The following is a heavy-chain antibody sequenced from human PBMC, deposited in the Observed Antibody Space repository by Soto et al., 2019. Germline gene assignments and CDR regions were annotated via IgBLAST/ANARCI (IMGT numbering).Heavy chain of an antibody. CDR1: GYTFTSYY. D-gene: IGHD1-26*01. Sequence: GASVKVSCKASGYTFTSYYMHWVRQAPGQGLEWMGIINPSGGSTRYAQKFQGRVTMPRDTSTSTAYMELSSLSSEDTAVDYCAGDRSIVGANVEDCGMDLRGQRTTVT. V-gene: IGHV1-46*01. CDR3: AGDRSIVGANVEDCGMDL. J-gene: IGHJ6*01. CDR2: INPSGGST.